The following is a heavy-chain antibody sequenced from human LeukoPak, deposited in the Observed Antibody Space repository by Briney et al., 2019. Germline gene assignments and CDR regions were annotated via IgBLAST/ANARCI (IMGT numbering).Heavy chain of an antibody. J-gene: IGHJ4*02. D-gene: IGHD4-23*01. CDR1: GGTFSSYA. Sequence: SVKVSCKASGGTFSSYAISWVRQAPGQGLEWMGGIIPIFGTASYAQKFQGRVTITADESTSTAYMELSSLRSEDMAVYYCAREAYGGNSPFPFFDYWGQGTLVTVSS. CDR3: AREAYGGNSPFPFFDY. V-gene: IGHV1-69*01. CDR2: IIPIFGTA.